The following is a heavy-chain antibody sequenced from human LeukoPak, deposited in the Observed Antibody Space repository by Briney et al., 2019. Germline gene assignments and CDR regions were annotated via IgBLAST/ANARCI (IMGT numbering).Heavy chain of an antibody. V-gene: IGHV4-61*02. J-gene: IGHJ4*02. CDR3: AGVGGYYRVDY. D-gene: IGHD3-22*01. Sequence: PSETLSLTCTVSGGSISSGSYYWSWIRQPAGKGLEWIGRIYTSGSTNYNPSLKSRVTISVDTSKNQFSLKLSSVTAADTAAYYCAGVGGYYRVDYWGQGTLVTVSS. CDR1: GGSISSGSYY. CDR2: IYTSGST.